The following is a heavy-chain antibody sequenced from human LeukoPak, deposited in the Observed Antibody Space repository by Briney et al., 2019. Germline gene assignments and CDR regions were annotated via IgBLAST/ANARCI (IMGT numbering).Heavy chain of an antibody. V-gene: IGHV3-30-3*01. CDR1: GFTFSSYA. Sequence: PGGSLRLSCVASGFTFSSYAMHWVRQAPGKGLEWVSVISYDGNNQYFADSVKGRFTISRDNSKNTLYLQMSSLRPEDTAVYYCARPYHKILAENFQYWGQGTLVTVSS. D-gene: IGHD1-14*01. CDR3: ARPYHKILAENFQY. CDR2: ISYDGNNQ. J-gene: IGHJ1*01.